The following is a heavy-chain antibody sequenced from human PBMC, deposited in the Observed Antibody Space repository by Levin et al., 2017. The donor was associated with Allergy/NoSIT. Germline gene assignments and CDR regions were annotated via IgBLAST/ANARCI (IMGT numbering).Heavy chain of an antibody. CDR3: AGEYYYSDSSGYYSLFDY. V-gene: IGHV3-48*02. Sequence: GGSLRLSCEVSGFIFSGYSMNWVRQAPGKGLEWVSYISSSSSTIYYADSVKGRFTISRDNAKNSLYLQMNSLRDEDTAVYYCAGEYYYSDSSGYYSLFDYWGQGTLVTVSS. CDR1: GFIFSGYS. J-gene: IGHJ4*02. D-gene: IGHD3-22*01. CDR2: ISSSSSTI.